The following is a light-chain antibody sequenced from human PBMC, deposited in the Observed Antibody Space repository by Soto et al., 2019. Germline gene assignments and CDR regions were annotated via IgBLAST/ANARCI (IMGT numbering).Light chain of an antibody. CDR3: QQRSNWPPFT. CDR1: QSVSSY. J-gene: IGKJ5*01. V-gene: IGKV3-11*01. CDR2: DAS. Sequence: EIVLTQSPATLSLSPGERATLSCRASQSVSSYLAWYQQKPGQAPRLLIYDASNRATGIPARFSGSGSGTDFTLTISSLEPEDFAVYYCQQRSNWPPFTFGKGPRLEIK.